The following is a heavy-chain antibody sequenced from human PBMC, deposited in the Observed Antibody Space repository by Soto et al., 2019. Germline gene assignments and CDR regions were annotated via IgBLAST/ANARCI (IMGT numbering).Heavy chain of an antibody. D-gene: IGHD1-26*01. Sequence: ASVKVSCKASGGTFSSYAISWVRQAPGQGLEWMGGIIPIFGTANYAQKFQGRVTITADESTSTAYMELSSLRSEDTAVYYCARTYGGSYPPFDYWGKGTLVTVSS. CDR2: IIPIFGTA. V-gene: IGHV1-69*13. CDR1: GGTFSSYA. CDR3: ARTYGGSYPPFDY. J-gene: IGHJ4*02.